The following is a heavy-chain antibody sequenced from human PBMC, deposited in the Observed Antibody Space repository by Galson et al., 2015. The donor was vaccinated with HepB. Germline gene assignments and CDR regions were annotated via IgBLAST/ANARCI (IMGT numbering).Heavy chain of an antibody. Sequence: PALVKPTQTLTLTCTFSGFSLSTSGMCVSWIRQPPGKALEWLALIDWDDDKYYSTSLKTRLTISKDTSKNQVVLTMTNMDPVDTATYYCARTIKYYYDSSGYYQVGAFDIWGQGTMVTVSS. CDR2: IDWDDDK. J-gene: IGHJ3*02. V-gene: IGHV2-70*01. D-gene: IGHD3-22*01. CDR1: GFSLSTSGMC. CDR3: ARTIKYYYDSSGYYQVGAFDI.